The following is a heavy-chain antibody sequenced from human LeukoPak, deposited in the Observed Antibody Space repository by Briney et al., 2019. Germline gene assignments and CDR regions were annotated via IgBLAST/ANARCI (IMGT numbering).Heavy chain of an antibody. D-gene: IGHD5-12*01. V-gene: IGHV3-43*01. J-gene: IGHJ4*02. CDR2: ISWDGGST. CDR1: GFTFDDYT. CDR3: AKDKGVSGYSGYDYSFDY. Sequence: GGSLRLSCAASGFTFDDYTMHWVRQAPGKGLEWVSLISWDGGSTYYADSVKGRFTISRDNSKNSLYLQMNSLRTEDTALYYCAKDKGVSGYSGYDYSFDYWGQGTLVTVSS.